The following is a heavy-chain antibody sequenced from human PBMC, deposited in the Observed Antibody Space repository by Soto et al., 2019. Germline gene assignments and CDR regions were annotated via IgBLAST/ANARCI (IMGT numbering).Heavy chain of an antibody. V-gene: IGHV1-69*01. J-gene: IGHJ4*02. D-gene: IGHD3-22*01. Sequence: QVQLVQSGDEVRKPGSSVKVSCKASGGTFSRHAISWVRQAPGQGLEWMGGIIPIFGTANHAQKLQGRVTIIADESTSTVYMELSRMRSEDTGMYYCARGWGYDSNDYYYAYWGQGTLVIVSS. CDR3: ARGWGYDSNDYYYAY. CDR2: IIPIFGTA. CDR1: GGTFSRHA.